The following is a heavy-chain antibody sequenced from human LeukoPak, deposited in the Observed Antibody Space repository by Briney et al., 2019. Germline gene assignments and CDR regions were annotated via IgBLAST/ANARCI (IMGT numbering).Heavy chain of an antibody. J-gene: IGHJ4*02. D-gene: IGHD2-8*01. Sequence: ASVKVSCKASGYTFTSYDINWVRQATGQGLEWMGWMNPNSGNTGYAQKFQGRVTITRDTSISTTYMELSSLRSEDTAVYYCARGRSMDQFDYWGQGTLVTVSS. CDR3: ARGRSMDQFDY. CDR2: MNPNSGNT. CDR1: GYTFTSYD. V-gene: IGHV1-8*03.